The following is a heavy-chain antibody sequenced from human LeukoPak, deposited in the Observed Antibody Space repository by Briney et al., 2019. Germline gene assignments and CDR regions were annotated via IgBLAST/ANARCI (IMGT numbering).Heavy chain of an antibody. J-gene: IGHJ6*02. D-gene: IGHD3-10*01. CDR1: GGIFSGYY. Sequence: SEPLFLSCAVYGGIFSGYYRNWIRQPPGKGMELIGKINHSGSTNYNPSLKSRVTISVDTSKNQFSLKLSSVTAADTAVYYCARARITMIRGVAYGMDVWGQGTTVTVSS. CDR2: INHSGST. V-gene: IGHV4-34*01. CDR3: ARARITMIRGVAYGMDV.